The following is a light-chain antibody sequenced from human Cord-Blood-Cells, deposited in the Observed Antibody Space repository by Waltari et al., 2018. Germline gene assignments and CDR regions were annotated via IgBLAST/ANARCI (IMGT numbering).Light chain of an antibody. CDR1: SSAVGGYNY. V-gene: IGLV2-14*01. CDR2: DVS. J-gene: IGLJ3*02. Sequence: QSALPQPASVSGSPGQSITISCTATSSAVGGYNYVPWYQQHPDKAPKLMIYDVSNLPSGGAACFAVSTSGDTASLSISGLQAEGEGDYYCSSDRPSSRVFGGGTKLTVL. CDR3: SSDRPSSRV.